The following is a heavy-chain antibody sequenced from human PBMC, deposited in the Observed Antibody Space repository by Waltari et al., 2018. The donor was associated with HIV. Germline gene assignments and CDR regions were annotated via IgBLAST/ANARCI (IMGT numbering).Heavy chain of an antibody. CDR2: TYYRSKWYN. CDR1: GTRVPSNSPA. CDR3: VRDRLYSSGWPNDQYFYYGMDV. Sequence: QVQLQQSCPGLVQPSQTLPLTCVISGTRVPSNSPAWTWVSTSPSRGLEWLGTTYYRSKWYNDYAISVKSRISINPDTYNNQFSLQLNSVTPEDTAVYFCVRDRLYSSGWPNDQYFYYGMDVWGQGTTVTVSS. D-gene: IGHD6-19*01. V-gene: IGHV6-1*01. J-gene: IGHJ6*02.